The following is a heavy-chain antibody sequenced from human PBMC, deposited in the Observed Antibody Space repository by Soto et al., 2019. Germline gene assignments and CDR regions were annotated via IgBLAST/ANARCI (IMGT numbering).Heavy chain of an antibody. CDR3: ARVERGTATTVVDAFDI. CDR1: GGSVNSGTYY. CDR2: MSHSGGT. D-gene: IGHD1-1*01. J-gene: IGHJ3*02. V-gene: IGHV4-34*01. Sequence: QGQLQQWGAGLLKPSETLSLTCAVYGGSVNSGTYYWSWIRQPPGKGLEWIGEMSHSGGTHFNPSLKSRVTISVDTSKNQFSLKMSSVTAADTALYYCARVERGTATTVVDAFDIWGPGTLGTVSS.